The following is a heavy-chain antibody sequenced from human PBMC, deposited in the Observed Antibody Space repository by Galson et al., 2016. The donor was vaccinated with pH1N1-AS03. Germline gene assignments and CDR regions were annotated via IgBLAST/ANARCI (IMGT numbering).Heavy chain of an antibody. D-gene: IGHD6-13*01. Sequence: SETLSLTCTVSGGSISSYYWTWIRQPPGKGLEWIGHIYYSGGTNYNPSLKSRVTISVDTSKNQFSLKLSSVTAADTAVYYCARFRSSWTVYYGLDVWGQGTTVTVSS. V-gene: IGHV4-59*01. J-gene: IGHJ6*02. CDR1: GGSISSYY. CDR2: IYYSGGT. CDR3: ARFRSSWTVYYGLDV.